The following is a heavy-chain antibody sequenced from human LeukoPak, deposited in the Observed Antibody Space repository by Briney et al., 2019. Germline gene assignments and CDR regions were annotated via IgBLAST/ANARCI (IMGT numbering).Heavy chain of an antibody. D-gene: IGHD6-13*01. CDR1: GFTVTNYH. V-gene: IGHV1-46*01. Sequence: GASVKVSCKASGFTVTNYHMHWVRQAPGQGLEWVGLIKGTGDSPDYAQKFQGRVAVTCDTSTNTAYLDLRSLKLEDTAVYYCARAPAGTLDFWGQGTLVTVSS. CDR2: IKGTGDSP. J-gene: IGHJ4*02. CDR3: ARAPAGTLDF.